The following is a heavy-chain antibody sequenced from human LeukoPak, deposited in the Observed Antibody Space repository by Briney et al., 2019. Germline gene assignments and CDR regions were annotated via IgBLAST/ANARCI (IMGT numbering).Heavy chain of an antibody. CDR3: VRHRDYDGSRYFDY. J-gene: IGHJ4*02. V-gene: IGHV5-51*01. CDR2: IYPGDSDT. CDR1: GYGFSTSW. Sequence: GESLKISCKGSGYGFSTSWIGWVRQMPGKGLEWMGIIYPGDSDTRYSPSFQGQVTISADTSITTAYLQWSSLKASDTAMYYCVRHRDYDGSRYFDYWGQGTLVTVSS. D-gene: IGHD4-23*01.